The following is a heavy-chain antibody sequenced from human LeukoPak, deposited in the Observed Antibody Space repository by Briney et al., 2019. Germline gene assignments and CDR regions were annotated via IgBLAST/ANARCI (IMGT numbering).Heavy chain of an antibody. CDR3: ARILRFLEWLSPSHPSGGWFDP. D-gene: IGHD3-3*01. Sequence: SETLSLTCAVYGGSFSGYYWSWIRQPPGKGLEWIGEINHSGSTNYNPSLKSRVTISVDTSKNQFSLKLSSVTAADTAVYYCARILRFLEWLSPSHPSGGWFDPWGQGTLVTVSS. CDR1: GGSFSGYY. CDR2: INHSGST. J-gene: IGHJ5*02. V-gene: IGHV4-34*01.